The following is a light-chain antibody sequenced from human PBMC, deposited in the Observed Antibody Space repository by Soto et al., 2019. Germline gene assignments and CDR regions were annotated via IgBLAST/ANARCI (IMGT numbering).Light chain of an antibody. CDR3: QQSFITPRT. Sequence: DIQMTQSPSSLSASVGDRVTITCRPSQSISSLLNWYQQKPGKSPSLLIHGASRLQSGVPPRFSGSGSGTEFTLTITSLQPEDFATYYCQQSFITPRTFGQGTKVEI. V-gene: IGKV1-39*01. CDR1: QSISSL. J-gene: IGKJ1*01. CDR2: GAS.